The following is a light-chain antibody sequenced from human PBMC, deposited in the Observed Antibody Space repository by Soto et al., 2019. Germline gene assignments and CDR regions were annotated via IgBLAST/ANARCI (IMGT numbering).Light chain of an antibody. CDR3: QQYNNWPS. J-gene: IGKJ5*01. Sequence: EIVLTQSPDTLAVSPGEVATLSCWASQSVTSNLAWYQQKRGQAPRLLIYAASNRATGVPARFSGSGSETEFTLTIRSLQSEDFAVYFCQQYNNWPSCGQGTRLEI. CDR1: QSVTSN. CDR2: AAS. V-gene: IGKV3-15*01.